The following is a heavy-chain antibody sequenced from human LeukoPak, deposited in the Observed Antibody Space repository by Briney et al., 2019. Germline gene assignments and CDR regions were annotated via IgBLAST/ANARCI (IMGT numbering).Heavy chain of an antibody. Sequence: SQTLSLTCTVSGGSISSGSYYWSWIRQPAGKGLEWIGRIYTSGSTNYNPSLKSRVTMSVDTSKNQFSLKLSSVTAADTAVYYCARDQGRGMVATFYYWGQGTLVTVSS. CDR3: ARDQGRGMVATFYY. CDR2: IYTSGST. CDR1: GGSISSGSYY. V-gene: IGHV4-61*02. D-gene: IGHD5-12*01. J-gene: IGHJ4*02.